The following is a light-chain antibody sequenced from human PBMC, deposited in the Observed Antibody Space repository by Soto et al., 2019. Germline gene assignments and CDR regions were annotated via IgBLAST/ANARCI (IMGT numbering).Light chain of an antibody. Sequence: EIVLTQSPGTLSLSPGERATLSCRASQSVSSTYLAWYQQKPGRAPSLLIYGASRRATGIPDRFSGSGSGTDFTLTISRLEPEDFAVYYYQQYERSPTTFGGGTKVEIK. V-gene: IGKV3-20*01. CDR2: GAS. J-gene: IGKJ4*01. CDR1: QSVSSTY. CDR3: QQYERSPTT.